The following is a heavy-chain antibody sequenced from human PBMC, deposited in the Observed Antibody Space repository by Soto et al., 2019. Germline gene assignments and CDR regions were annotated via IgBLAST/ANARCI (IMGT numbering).Heavy chain of an antibody. V-gene: IGHV3-21*01. D-gene: IGHD6-13*01. CDR3: ARALVRPRAAAGLFDY. CDR2: ISSSSSYI. CDR1: GFTFSSYS. J-gene: IGHJ4*02. Sequence: PGGSLRLSCAASGFTFSSYSMNWVRQAPGKGLEWVSSISSSSSYIYYADSVKGRFTISRDNAKNSLYLQMNSLRAEDTAVYYCARALVRPRAAAGLFDYWGQGTLVTVSS.